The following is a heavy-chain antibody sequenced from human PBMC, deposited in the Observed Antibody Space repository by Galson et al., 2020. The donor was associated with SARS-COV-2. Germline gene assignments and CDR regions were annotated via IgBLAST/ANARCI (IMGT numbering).Heavy chain of an antibody. V-gene: IGHV4-34*01. CDR3: ARGSRDVTMILMIATSASYYFDF. CDR2: INPTGSI. J-gene: IGHJ4*02. D-gene: IGHD3-22*01. Sequence: SQASETLSLTCAVYGGSFSGYYWGWIRQPPGKGLEWIGEINPTGSINYNPSLTSRVTISKDPSKNQFSLRLRSVTAADTSMYFCARGSRDVTMILMIATSASYYFDFWGQGSLVTVSS. CDR1: GGSFSGYY.